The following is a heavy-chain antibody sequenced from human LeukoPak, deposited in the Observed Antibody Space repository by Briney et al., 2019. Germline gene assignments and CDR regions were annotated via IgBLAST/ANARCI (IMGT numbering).Heavy chain of an antibody. CDR3: ARHVRIAVAGIDY. Sequence: SETLSLTCTVSGGSISSYYWSWIRQPPGKGLGWIGYIYYSGSTNYNPSLKSRVTISVGTSKNQFSLKLSSVTAADTAVYYCARHVRIAVAGIDYWGQGTLVTVSS. J-gene: IGHJ4*02. D-gene: IGHD6-19*01. CDR1: GGSISSYY. CDR2: IYYSGST. V-gene: IGHV4-59*08.